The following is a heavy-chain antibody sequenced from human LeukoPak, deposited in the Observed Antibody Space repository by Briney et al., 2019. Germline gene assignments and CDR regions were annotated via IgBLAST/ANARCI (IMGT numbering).Heavy chain of an antibody. V-gene: IGHV1-69*06. D-gene: IGHD3-9*01. CDR1: GGTFSSYA. CDR3: SIHAEVGIRYFDWLLY. CDR2: MNPIWGRA. J-gene: IGHJ4*02. Sequence: ASVKVSCKASGGTFSSYAISWGGQAPGEGREWMGGMNPIWGRANYAQKFQGRFTITADKSTSTAYMELSSLRSEDTAVYYFSIHAEVGIRYFDWLLYWGQGTLVTVSS.